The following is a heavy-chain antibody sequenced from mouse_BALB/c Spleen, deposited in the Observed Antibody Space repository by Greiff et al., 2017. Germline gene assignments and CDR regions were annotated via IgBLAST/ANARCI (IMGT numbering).Heavy chain of an antibody. D-gene: IGHD2-4*01. CDR3: ARQGNYDYDED. CDR1: GFTFSSYG. Sequence: EVKLMESGGDLVKPGGSLKLSCAASGFTFSSYGMSWVRQTPDKRLEWVATISSGGSYTYYPDSVKGRFTISRDNAKNTLYLQMSSLKSEDTAMYYCARQGNYDYDEDWGQGTSVTVSS. V-gene: IGHV5-6*01. CDR2: ISSGGSYT. J-gene: IGHJ4*01.